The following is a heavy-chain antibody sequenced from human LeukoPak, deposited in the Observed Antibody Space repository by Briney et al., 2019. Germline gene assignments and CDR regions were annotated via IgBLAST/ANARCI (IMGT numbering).Heavy chain of an antibody. J-gene: IGHJ4*02. V-gene: IGHV5-51*01. Sequence: GEPLKISCKGSGYSFTSYWIGWVRQMPGKGLEWIGIIYAGDSDTRYSPSFQGQVTISADKSITTAYLQWSSLKASDTAMYYCARSMAAGQYYFDYWGQGTLVTVSS. CDR1: GYSFTSYW. D-gene: IGHD6-13*01. CDR3: ARSMAAGQYYFDY. CDR2: IYAGDSDT.